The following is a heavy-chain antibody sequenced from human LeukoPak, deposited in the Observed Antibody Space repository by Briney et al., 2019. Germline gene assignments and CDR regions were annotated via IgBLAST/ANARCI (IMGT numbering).Heavy chain of an antibody. CDR1: GGSISSYY. J-gene: IGHJ1*01. CDR3: ARVEGVGAKGTEYFQH. Sequence: PSETLSLTCTVSGGSISSYYWSWIRQPAGKGLEWIGRIYTSGSTNYNPSLKSRVTMSVDTSKNQFFLKLSSVTAADTAVYYCARVEGVGAKGTEYFQHWGQGTLVTVSS. D-gene: IGHD1-26*01. V-gene: IGHV4-4*07. CDR2: IYTSGST.